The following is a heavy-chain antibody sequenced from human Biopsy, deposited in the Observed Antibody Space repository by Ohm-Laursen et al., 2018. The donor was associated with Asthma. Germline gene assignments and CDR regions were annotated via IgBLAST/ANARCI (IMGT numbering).Heavy chain of an antibody. CDR2: IIPMYGVP. CDR3: ARVDAIMISGDFYFYSGFDL. J-gene: IGHJ6*02. CDR1: GYTFTTYG. V-gene: IGHV1-69*01. Sequence: SSVKVSCKASGYTFTTYGINWVRQAPGQGLEWMGGIIPMYGVPKVAQKFQGRVTITADESTSTAYMEMSSLRSEDTAVYYGARVDAIMISGDFYFYSGFDLWGQGTTVRVSS. D-gene: IGHD3-16*01.